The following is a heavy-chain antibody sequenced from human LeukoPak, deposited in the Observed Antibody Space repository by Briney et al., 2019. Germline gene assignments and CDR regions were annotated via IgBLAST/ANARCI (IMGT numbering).Heavy chain of an antibody. CDR1: GASISNYY. CDR2: IYYSGST. V-gene: IGHV4-59*01. CDR3: ARGLRNRSSGTRFDVFDI. D-gene: IGHD6-6*01. Sequence: PSETLSLTCTVSGASISNYYWTWIRQPPGKGLEWFGYIYYSGSTNYRPSLKSRVTISVDTSKNQVSLRLRSVTAADTAVYYCARGLRNRSSGTRFDVFDIWGQGTMVTVSS. J-gene: IGHJ3*02.